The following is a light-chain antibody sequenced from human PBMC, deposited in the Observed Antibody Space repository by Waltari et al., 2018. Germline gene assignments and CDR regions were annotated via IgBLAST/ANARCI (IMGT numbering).Light chain of an antibody. V-gene: IGLV2-14*03. Sequence: WYQHSPCNPPILIISHVVHRPSGVSTRFSASKSDTTASLTISGLQAEDEGDYYCCSYQRGATWFFGGGTALAVL. J-gene: IGLJ2*01. CDR3: CSYQRGATWF. CDR2: HVV.